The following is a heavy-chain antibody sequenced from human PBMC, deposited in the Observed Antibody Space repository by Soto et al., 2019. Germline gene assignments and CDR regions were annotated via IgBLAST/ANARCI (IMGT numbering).Heavy chain of an antibody. V-gene: IGHV2-5*02. CDR1: GFSLSTNGVG. J-gene: IGHJ6*03. Sequence: QITLKESGPTQVKPTQTLTLTCTFSGFSLSTNGVGVAWIRQPPGKALECLALIYWADDKRYSPSLKSRLTITKDTSKNPVVLTMTIMDPVDTATYFCAHALYFGFYMDVWGQGTTVTVS. CDR2: IYWADDK. CDR3: AHALYFGFYMDV. D-gene: IGHD3-10*01.